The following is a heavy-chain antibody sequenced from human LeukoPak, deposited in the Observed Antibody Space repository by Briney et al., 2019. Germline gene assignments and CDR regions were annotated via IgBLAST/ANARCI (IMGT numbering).Heavy chain of an antibody. V-gene: IGHV4-39*07. J-gene: IGHJ4*02. Sequence: PSETLSLTCTVSGGSISGSSFSFSGSSYYWGWIRQPPGKGLEWIGSIYYSGSTNYNPSLKSRGTISVDTSKNQFSLKLSSVTAADTAVYYCARSSRGSLPVLRFDYWGQGTLVTVSS. CDR2: IYYSGST. CDR1: GGSISGSSFSFSGSSYY. CDR3: ARSSRGSLPVLRFDY. D-gene: IGHD3-3*01.